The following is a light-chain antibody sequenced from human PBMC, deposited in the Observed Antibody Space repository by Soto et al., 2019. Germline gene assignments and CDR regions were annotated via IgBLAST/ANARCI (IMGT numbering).Light chain of an antibody. V-gene: IGKV1-5*03. CDR2: KAS. Sequence: DIQMTQSPSTLSASVGDRVTLTCRASQSISTWLAWYQQKPGKAPKLLIYKASSLEGGVPSRFSGSGSGTEFTLTISSLQPYEFATYYCQQDATSSRTFGQGNKV. J-gene: IGKJ1*01. CDR3: QQDATSSRT. CDR1: QSISTW.